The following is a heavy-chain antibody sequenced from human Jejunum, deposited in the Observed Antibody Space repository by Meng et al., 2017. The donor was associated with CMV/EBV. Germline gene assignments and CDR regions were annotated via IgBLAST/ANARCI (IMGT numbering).Heavy chain of an antibody. D-gene: IGHD3-9*01. CDR2: INPYNGDT. V-gene: IGHV1-2*02. J-gene: IGHJ4*02. Sequence: SGTTFTGNCIRWVRQAPGQGLEWMGWINPYNGDTHSAQKFQARVTMTRATSVNTAHMELSRLRSADTAIYYCASHNILTGGRVYDYWGQGTLVTVSS. CDR1: GTTFTGNC. CDR3: ASHNILTGGRVYDY.